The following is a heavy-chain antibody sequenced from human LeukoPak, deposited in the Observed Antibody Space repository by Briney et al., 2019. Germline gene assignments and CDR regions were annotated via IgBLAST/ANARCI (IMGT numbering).Heavy chain of an antibody. J-gene: IGHJ4*02. CDR2: ISGSGGST. V-gene: IGHV3-23*01. CDR1: GFTFSSYG. D-gene: IGHD3-9*01. Sequence: GGSLRLSCAASGFTFSSYGMSWVRQAPGKGLEWVSAISGSGGSTYYADSVKGRFTISRDNSKNTLYLQMNSLRVEDTAVYYCRVLRYFDWLYFDYWGQGTLVTVSS. CDR3: RVLRYFDWLYFDY.